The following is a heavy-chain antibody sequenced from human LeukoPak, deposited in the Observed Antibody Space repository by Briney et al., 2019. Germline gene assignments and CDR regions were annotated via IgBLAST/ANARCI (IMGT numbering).Heavy chain of an antibody. CDR1: GFTFGSYG. J-gene: IGHJ4*02. Sequence: GGSLRLSCAASGFTFGSYGMSWVRQAPGKGLEWVSAISVSGGTTYYADSVKGRFTISRDKSKNTLYLQMNSLRAEDTAVYYCARIAPIWTLDYWGQGTLVTVSS. CDR3: ARIAPIWTLDY. CDR2: ISVSGGTT. D-gene: IGHD3/OR15-3a*01. V-gene: IGHV3-23*01.